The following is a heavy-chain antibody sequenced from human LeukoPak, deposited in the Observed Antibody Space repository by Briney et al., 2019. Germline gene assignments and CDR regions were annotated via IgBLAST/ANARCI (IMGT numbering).Heavy chain of an antibody. CDR3: AKGGYDFWSGYYYSPFGY. Sequence: PGGSLRLSCAASGFTFSNYAMHWVRQAPGKGLEWVAVISYDGNNKYYADSVKGRFTISRDNSKNTLYLQMNSLRAEDTAVYYCAKGGYDFWSGYYYSPFGYWGQGTLVTVSS. V-gene: IGHV3-30-3*01. J-gene: IGHJ4*02. D-gene: IGHD3-3*01. CDR1: GFTFSNYA. CDR2: ISYDGNNK.